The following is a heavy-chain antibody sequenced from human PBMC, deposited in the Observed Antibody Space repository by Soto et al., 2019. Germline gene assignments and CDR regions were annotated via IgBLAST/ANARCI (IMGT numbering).Heavy chain of an antibody. Sequence: ETLSLTCTVSGGSISSDDWSWIRQPPGKGLEWIGDIYYSGSTNYNPSLKSRVTISVDTSKNQFSLKLSSVTAAVTAVYYCARHFPGPRVEFLLPRPYYYYYGMDVCGQGSTVIVSS. CDR2: IYYSGST. D-gene: IGHD2-2*01. J-gene: IGHJ6*02. CDR1: GGSISSDD. CDR3: ARHFPGPRVEFLLPRPYYYYYGMDV. V-gene: IGHV4-59*08.